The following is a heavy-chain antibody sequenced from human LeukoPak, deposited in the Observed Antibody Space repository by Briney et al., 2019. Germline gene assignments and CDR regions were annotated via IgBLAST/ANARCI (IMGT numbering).Heavy chain of an antibody. CDR3: ARDASSYGYDY. Sequence: SGGSLRLSCAASGFTFSTYGMSWVRQAPGKGLEWVSAISNSGGYTYYADSVKGRFTISRDNSKNTLYLQMNSLRAEDTAVYYCARDASSYGYDYWGQGTLVTVSS. D-gene: IGHD5-18*01. CDR2: ISNSGGYT. J-gene: IGHJ4*02. CDR1: GFTFSTYG. V-gene: IGHV3-23*01.